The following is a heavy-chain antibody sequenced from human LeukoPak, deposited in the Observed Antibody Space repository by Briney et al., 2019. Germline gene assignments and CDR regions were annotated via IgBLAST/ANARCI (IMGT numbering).Heavy chain of an antibody. CDR2: IYYSGST. CDR1: SGSINSGDYY. D-gene: IGHD3-10*01. V-gene: IGHV4-30-4*08. CDR3: ARSPLVRGAQYYYYYYMDV. J-gene: IGHJ6*03. Sequence: PSQTLSLTCTVSSGSINSGDYYWSWIRQPPEKGLEWIGYIYYSGSTYYNPSLKSRVTISVDTSKKQFSLKLSSVTAADTAVYYCARSPLVRGAQYYYYYYMDVWGKGTSVTVSS.